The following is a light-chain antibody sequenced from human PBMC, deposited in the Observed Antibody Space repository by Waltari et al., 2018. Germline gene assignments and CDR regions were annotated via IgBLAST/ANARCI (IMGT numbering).Light chain of an antibody. V-gene: IGLV1-51*02. CDR3: GTWDSSLSAAV. J-gene: IGLJ7*01. Sequence: QSVLTQPPSVSAAPGQKVTISCSGSRSNIGNNYVSWYQQLPGTAPKPLIYENNKRPSGIPDRFSGSKSGTSATLGITGLQTGDEADYYCGTWDSSLSAAVFGGGTQLTVL. CDR1: RSNIGNNY. CDR2: ENN.